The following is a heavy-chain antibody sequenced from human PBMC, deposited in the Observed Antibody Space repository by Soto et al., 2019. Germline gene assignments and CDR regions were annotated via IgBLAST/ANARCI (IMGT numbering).Heavy chain of an antibody. CDR3: AHNTAIGVVVDATPRDTYFDY. J-gene: IGHJ4*02. D-gene: IGHD2-15*01. CDR2: IHWNDAK. Sequence: GYGPTLVNPTQTLTLTCTFSGFSLTTRGVGVGWIRQPPGKALEWLALIHWNDAKRYTPSLKSRLTITRDISKNQVVLSMTDMDPMDTATYFCAHNTAIGVVVDATPRDTYFDYWGQGALVTVSS. CDR1: GFSLTTRGVG. V-gene: IGHV2-5*01.